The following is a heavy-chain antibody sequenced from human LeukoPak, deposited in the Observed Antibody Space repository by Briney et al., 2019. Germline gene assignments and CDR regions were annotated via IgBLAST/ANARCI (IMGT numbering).Heavy chain of an antibody. J-gene: IGHJ3*02. Sequence: GGSLRISCAASGFTVSNFYMSWVRQAPGKGLEWVSLIYSGGGTNHADSVKGRFTISRDHSKNTLYLQMNSLRAEDTAVYYCARYCSSTNCWKDAFDIWGQGTMVTVSS. CDR3: ARYCSSTNCWKDAFDI. CDR1: GFTVSNFY. V-gene: IGHV3-53*01. D-gene: IGHD2-2*01. CDR2: IYSGGGT.